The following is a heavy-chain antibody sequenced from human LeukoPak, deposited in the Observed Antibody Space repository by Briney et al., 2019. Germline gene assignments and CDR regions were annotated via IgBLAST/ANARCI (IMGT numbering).Heavy chain of an antibody. V-gene: IGHV1-18*01. CDR2: ISAYNGNT. D-gene: IGHD4-23*01. Sequence: AAVEVFCKASGYTFTRYGIRWVRQDAGQGLEGMGWISAYNGNTNYAKKLQGRVTMTTATSTSTGYMELRSLRSDDTAVYYCARDLDYGGNSVFDYWGQGTLVTVSS. CDR1: GYTFTRYG. CDR3: ARDLDYGGNSVFDY. J-gene: IGHJ4*02.